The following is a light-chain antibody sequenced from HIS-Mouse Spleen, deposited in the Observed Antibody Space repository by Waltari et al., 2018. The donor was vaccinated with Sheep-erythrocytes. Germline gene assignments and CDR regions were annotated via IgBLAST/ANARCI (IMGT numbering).Light chain of an antibody. CDR2: DVS. V-gene: IGLV2-11*01. J-gene: IGLJ1*01. Sequence: QSALTQPRSVSGSPGPPVTISCPGTSSDVGGYNYVFWYQQDPGKAPKLMIYDVSKRPSGVPDRFSGSKSGNTASLTISGLQAEDEADYYCCSYAGSYTYVFGTGTKVTVL. CDR3: CSYAGSYTYV. CDR1: SSDVGGYNY.